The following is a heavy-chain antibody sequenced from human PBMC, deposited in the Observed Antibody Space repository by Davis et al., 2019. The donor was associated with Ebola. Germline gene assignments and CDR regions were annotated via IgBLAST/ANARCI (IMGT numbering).Heavy chain of an antibody. CDR2: INAGNGNT. CDR1: GYTFTSYA. J-gene: IGHJ5*02. V-gene: IGHV1-3*01. Sequence: ASVKVSCKASGYTFTSYAMHWVRQAPGQRLEWMGWINAGNGNTNYSQKFQGRVTITRDTSASTAYMELSSLRSEDTAVYYCARVGLGYCSGGSCYWDNWFDPWGQGTLVTVSS. D-gene: IGHD2-15*01. CDR3: ARVGLGYCSGGSCYWDNWFDP.